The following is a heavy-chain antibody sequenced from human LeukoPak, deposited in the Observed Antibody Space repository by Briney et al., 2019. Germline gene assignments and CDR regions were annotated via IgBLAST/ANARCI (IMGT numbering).Heavy chain of an antibody. CDR1: GFTFSSYG. CDR2: ISYDGSNK. V-gene: IGHV3-30*18. CDR3: AKEGRKSFDY. Sequence: GGSLRLSCAASGFTFSSYGMNWVRQAPGKGLEWVAVISYDGSNKYYADSVKGRFTISRDNSKNTLYLQMNSLRAEDTAVYYCAKEGRKSFDYWGQGTLVTVSS. J-gene: IGHJ4*02.